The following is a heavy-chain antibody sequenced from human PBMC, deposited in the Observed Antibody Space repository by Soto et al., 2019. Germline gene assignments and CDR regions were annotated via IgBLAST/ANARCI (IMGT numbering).Heavy chain of an antibody. CDR3: ARSPKPFGYYYYYMDV. J-gene: IGHJ6*03. CDR1: GFTFSSYG. Sequence: GGSLRLSCAASGFTFSSYGMHWVRQAPGKGLEWVAVIWYDGSNKYYADSVKGRFTISRDNSKNTLYLQMNSLRAEDTAVYYCARSPKPFGYYYYYMDVWGKGTTVTVSS. CDR2: IWYDGSNK. V-gene: IGHV3-33*01. D-gene: IGHD3-16*01.